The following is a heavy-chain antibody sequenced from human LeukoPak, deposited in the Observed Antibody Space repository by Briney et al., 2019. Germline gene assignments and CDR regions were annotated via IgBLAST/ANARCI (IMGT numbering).Heavy chain of an antibody. CDR2: IRYDGSNK. V-gene: IGHV3-30*02. J-gene: IGHJ4*02. D-gene: IGHD6-19*01. CDR1: GFTFSNYV. Sequence: GGSLRLSCAASGFTFSNYVMQWVRQAPGKGLEWVAFIRYDGSNKYYADSVKGRFTISRDNSKNTLYLQMNSLRAEDTAVYYCAKMKYSSGWYPYFAFDYWGQGTLVTVSS. CDR3: AKMKYSSGWYPYFAFDY.